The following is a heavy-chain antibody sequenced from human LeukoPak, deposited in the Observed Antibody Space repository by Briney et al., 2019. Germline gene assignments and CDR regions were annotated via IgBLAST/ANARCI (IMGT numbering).Heavy chain of an antibody. D-gene: IGHD3-10*01. CDR2: ISSSGSTI. J-gene: IGHJ4*02. CDR1: GFTFSDYY. V-gene: IGHV3-11*01. CDR3: AKDQLWFGSHVAPFES. Sequence: PGGSLRLSCAASGFTFSDYYMSWIRQAPGKGLEWVSYISSSGSTIYYADSVKGRFTISRDNAKNTLYLQMNSLRAEDTAVYYCAKDQLWFGSHVAPFESWGQGTLVTVSS.